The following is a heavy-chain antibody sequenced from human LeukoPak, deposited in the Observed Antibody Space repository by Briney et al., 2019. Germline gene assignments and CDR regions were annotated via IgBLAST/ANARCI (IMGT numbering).Heavy chain of an antibody. V-gene: IGHV3-30*02. CDR3: ASAIQGN. CDR1: GFTFSSYG. CDR2: IRYDGSIK. Sequence: GGSLRLSCAASGFTFSSYGMHWVRQAPGKGLEWVAFIRYDGSIKHYADSVKGRVTISRDNSKNTLYLQMNSLRAEDTAVYYCASAIQGNWGQGTLVTVSS. J-gene: IGHJ4*02.